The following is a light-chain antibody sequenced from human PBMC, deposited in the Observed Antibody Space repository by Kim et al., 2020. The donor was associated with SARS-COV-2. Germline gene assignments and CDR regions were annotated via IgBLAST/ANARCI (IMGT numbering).Light chain of an antibody. V-gene: IGKV3-20*01. CDR1: QCGSSSY. CDR3: QQYGSSSRWT. Sequence: SPGERATLACRASQCGSSSYLAWDQQKPGQAPGRLVYGGSSSATGSPDRFSGSGSGTDFTFNISRLEPEDFAVYYWQQYGSSSRWTFGQGTKLEI. J-gene: IGKJ2*01. CDR2: GGS.